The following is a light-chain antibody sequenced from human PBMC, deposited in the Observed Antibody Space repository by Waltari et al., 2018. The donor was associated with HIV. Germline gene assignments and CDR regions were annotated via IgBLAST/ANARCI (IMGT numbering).Light chain of an antibody. V-gene: IGLV2-14*03. Sequence: QSALTQPASVSGFLGQSINISCTGISTDSRFYQYVSWYQQHPGKIPRLLIFDINNRPSGVSDPFSGSRSGNSASLTFSGLQSGDEAHYYCASNRLDYTLIFGGGTKLTVL. CDR2: DIN. CDR1: STDSRFYQY. CDR3: ASNRLDYTLI. J-gene: IGLJ2*01.